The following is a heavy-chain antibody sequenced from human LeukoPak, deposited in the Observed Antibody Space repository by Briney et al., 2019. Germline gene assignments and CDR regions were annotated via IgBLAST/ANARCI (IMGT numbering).Heavy chain of an antibody. CDR2: IIPIFGRA. J-gene: IGHJ4*02. D-gene: IGHD3-22*01. V-gene: IGHV1-69*13. Sequence: SVTVSCKASGGTFSSYAISWVRQAPGQGLEWMGRIIPIFGRANSAQKFQGRVAITSDESTNTVYMELSSLRSEDTAVYYCATESTSDYHYANWGQGTLVTVSS. CDR1: GGTFSSYA. CDR3: ATESTSDYHYAN.